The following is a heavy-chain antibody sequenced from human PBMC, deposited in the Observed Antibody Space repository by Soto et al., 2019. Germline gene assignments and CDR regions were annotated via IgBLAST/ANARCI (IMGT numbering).Heavy chain of an antibody. Sequence: ESGGGLVQPGSSLRLSCAASGFTFDDYAMHWVRRVPGKGLEWVSSISWNSNIIGYADSVKGRFTISRDNAKNSLYLQMNSLRPEDTALYYCAKGGPDGFCSGGRCYFDYWGQGTLVTVSS. D-gene: IGHD2-15*01. CDR2: ISWNSNII. CDR3: AKGGPDGFCSGGRCYFDY. V-gene: IGHV3-9*01. J-gene: IGHJ4*02. CDR1: GFTFDDYA.